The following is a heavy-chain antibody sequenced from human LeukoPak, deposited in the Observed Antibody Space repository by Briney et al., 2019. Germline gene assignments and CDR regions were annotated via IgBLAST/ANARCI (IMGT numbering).Heavy chain of an antibody. Sequence: GGSLRLSCAASGFTFSDYYMSWIRQALEMGLEWVSYISSSSSYTNYADSVKGRFTISRDNAKNSLYLQMNSLRAEDTAVYYCARDLREFDSSGYYLDYWGQGTLVTVSS. CDR2: ISSSSSYT. CDR3: ARDLREFDSSGYYLDY. CDR1: GFTFSDYY. V-gene: IGHV3-11*06. J-gene: IGHJ4*02. D-gene: IGHD3-22*01.